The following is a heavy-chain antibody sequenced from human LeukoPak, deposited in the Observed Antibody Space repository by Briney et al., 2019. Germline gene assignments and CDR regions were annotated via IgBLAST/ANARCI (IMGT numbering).Heavy chain of an antibody. J-gene: IGHJ4*02. Sequence: AGGSLRLSCAASGFTFSTYAMSWVRQAPGKGLEWLSAISGRGRDTYYADSVKGRFTISRDESKNTLYLHMNSLRAEATAIYYCAIPGSAHYPAPFDFWGQGTLVTVSS. CDR2: ISGRGRDT. V-gene: IGHV3-23*01. D-gene: IGHD3-22*01. CDR3: AIPGSAHYPAPFDF. CDR1: GFTFSTYA.